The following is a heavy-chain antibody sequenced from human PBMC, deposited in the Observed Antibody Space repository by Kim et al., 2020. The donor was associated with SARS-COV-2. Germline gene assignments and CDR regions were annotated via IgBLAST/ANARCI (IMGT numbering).Heavy chain of an antibody. D-gene: IGHD1-26*01. CDR3: ARGPSGTGWGDFDY. J-gene: IGHJ4*02. CDR2: TYSNEKT. Sequence: SETLSLTCTVSDDSIIVSDDYYWNWVRQPPGKGLEWIGSTYSNEKTNYNPSLKSRVTISVDTSQNQFSLDLTSVTAADTAVYYCARGPSGTGWGDFDYWGQGTLVTVSS. V-gene: IGHV4-61*08. CDR1: DDSIIVSDDYY.